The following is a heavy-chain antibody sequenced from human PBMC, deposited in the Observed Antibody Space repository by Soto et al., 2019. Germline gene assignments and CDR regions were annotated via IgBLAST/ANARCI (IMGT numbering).Heavy chain of an antibody. CDR2: IYYSGST. J-gene: IGHJ6*02. Sequence: QVQLQESGPGLVKPSETLSLTCTVSDGSISSYYWSWIRQPPGKGLEWIDYIYYSGSTNYNPSLKSRVTISVDTSKNQFSLKLRSVTAADTAVYYCARGAYDFWSGYGLDVWGQGTTVTVSS. D-gene: IGHD3-3*01. V-gene: IGHV4-59*01. CDR3: ARGAYDFWSGYGLDV. CDR1: DGSISSYY.